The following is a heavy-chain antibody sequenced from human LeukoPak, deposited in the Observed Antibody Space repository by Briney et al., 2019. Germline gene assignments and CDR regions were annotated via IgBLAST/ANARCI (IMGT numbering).Heavy chain of an antibody. J-gene: IGHJ5*02. CDR1: GGTFSSYA. D-gene: IGHD2-2*01. CDR2: IIPIFGTA. CDR3: ASRYCSSTSCYHFNWFDP. V-gene: IGHV1-69*13. Sequence: SVKVSCKASGGTFSSYAISWVRQAPGQGLEWMGGIIPIFGTANYAQKFQGRVTITADESTSTAYMELSSLRSEDTAVYCCASRYCSSTSCYHFNWFDPWGQGTLVTVSS.